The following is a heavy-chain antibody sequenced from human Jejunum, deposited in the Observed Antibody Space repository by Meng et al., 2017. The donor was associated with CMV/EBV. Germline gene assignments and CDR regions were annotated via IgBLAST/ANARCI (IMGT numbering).Heavy chain of an antibody. CDR1: GGSFTGSY. CDR2: ISHTGST. V-gene: IGHV4-34*01. Sequence: FGGSFTGSYWRWIRQAPEKGLEWIGKISHTGSTNYNPSLRSRVLLSVGTSTNQISLKLRSVTAADAAVYYCARGMADRETTTYFDYWGQGTLVTVSS. D-gene: IGHD5-24*01. J-gene: IGHJ4*02. CDR3: ARGMADRETTTYFDY.